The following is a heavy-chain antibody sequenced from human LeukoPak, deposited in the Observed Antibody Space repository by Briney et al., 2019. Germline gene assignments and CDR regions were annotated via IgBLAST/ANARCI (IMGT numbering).Heavy chain of an antibody. V-gene: IGHV7-4-1*02. J-gene: IGHJ4*02. CDR2: INTNTGNP. CDR1: GYTFTSYA. Sequence: ASVKVSCKASGYTFTSYAMNWVRQAPGQGLEWMGWINTNTGNPTYAQGFTRRFVFSLDTPVSTAYLQISSLKAEDTAVYYCARSSYSEQYYFDYWGQGTPVTVSS. D-gene: IGHD3-22*01. CDR3: ARSSYSEQYYFDY.